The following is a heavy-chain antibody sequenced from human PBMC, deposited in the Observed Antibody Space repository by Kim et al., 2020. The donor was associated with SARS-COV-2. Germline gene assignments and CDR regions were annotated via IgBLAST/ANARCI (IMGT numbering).Heavy chain of an antibody. D-gene: IGHD3-10*01. J-gene: IGHJ6*02. CDR2: IWYDGSNK. CDR1: GFTFNTYG. CDR3: AKDGGNGSGSYWTGLYYYYGMDV. Sequence: GGSLRLSCAASGFTFNTYGMHWVRQAPGKGLEWVAVIWYDGSNKYYADSVKGRFTISRDNSKNTLYLQMNSLRAEDTAVYYCAKDGGNGSGSYWTGLYYYYGMDVWGQGTTVTVSS. V-gene: IGHV3-33*06.